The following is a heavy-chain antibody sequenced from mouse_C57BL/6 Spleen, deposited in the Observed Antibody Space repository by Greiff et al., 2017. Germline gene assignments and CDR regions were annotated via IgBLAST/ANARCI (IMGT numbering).Heavy chain of an antibody. CDR2: IYPRSGNT. D-gene: IGHD1-1*01. Sequence: QVQLQQSGAELARPGASVKLSCKASGYTFTSYGISWVKQRTGQGLEWIGEIYPRSGNTYYNEKFKGKATLTADKSSSTAYMELRSLTSEDSAVYFCASYHGSCNYYAMDYWGQGTSVTVSS. J-gene: IGHJ4*01. CDR3: ASYHGSCNYYAMDY. V-gene: IGHV1-81*01. CDR1: GYTFTSYG.